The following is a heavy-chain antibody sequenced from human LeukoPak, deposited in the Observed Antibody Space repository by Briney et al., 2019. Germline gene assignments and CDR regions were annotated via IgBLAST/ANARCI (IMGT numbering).Heavy chain of an antibody. D-gene: IGHD3-3*01. Sequence: PSETLSLTRTVSGGSISSSSYYWGWIRQPPGKGLEWIGSIYYSGSTYYNPSLKSRVTISVDTSKNQFSLKLSSVTAADTAVYYCARRSHYDFWSGYFSGWFDPWGQGTLVTVSS. V-gene: IGHV4-39*01. CDR1: GGSISSSSYY. CDR3: ARRSHYDFWSGYFSGWFDP. J-gene: IGHJ5*02. CDR2: IYYSGST.